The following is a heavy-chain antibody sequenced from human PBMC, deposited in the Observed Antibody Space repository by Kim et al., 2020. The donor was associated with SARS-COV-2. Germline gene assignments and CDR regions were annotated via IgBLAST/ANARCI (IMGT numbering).Heavy chain of an antibody. J-gene: IGHJ4*02. CDR3: ARGGHDDSSRFDY. Sequence: YADAVKGRFTIARDNSKNTLYLQMNSLRAEDTAVYYCARGGHDDSSRFDYWGQGTLVTVSS. V-gene: IGHV3-33*01. D-gene: IGHD3-22*01.